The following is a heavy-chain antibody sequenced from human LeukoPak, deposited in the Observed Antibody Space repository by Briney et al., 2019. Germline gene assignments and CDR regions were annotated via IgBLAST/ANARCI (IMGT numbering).Heavy chain of an antibody. V-gene: IGHV3-23*01. Sequence: GGSLRLSCAASGFTFSSYAMSWVRQAPGKGLEWVSAISGSGGSTYYADSVKGRFTISRDNSKNTPYLQMNGLRAEDTAVYYCAKWLRVAGTDYWGQGTLVTVSS. CDR2: ISGSGGST. D-gene: IGHD6-19*01. J-gene: IGHJ4*02. CDR3: AKWLRVAGTDY. CDR1: GFTFSSYA.